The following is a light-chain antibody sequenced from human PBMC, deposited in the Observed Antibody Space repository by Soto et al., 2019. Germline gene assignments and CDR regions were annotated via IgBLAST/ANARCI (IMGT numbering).Light chain of an antibody. CDR1: SSDVGGFNY. CDR2: EVS. CDR3: SSYISSSTVYV. J-gene: IGLJ1*01. V-gene: IGLV2-14*01. Sequence: QSVLTQPASVSGSPGQSITISRTGTSSDVGGFNYVSWYQQHPGKAPKLMIYEVSNRPSGVSNRFSGSKSGNTASLTISGLQAEDEADYYCSSYISSSTVYVFGTGTKVTVL.